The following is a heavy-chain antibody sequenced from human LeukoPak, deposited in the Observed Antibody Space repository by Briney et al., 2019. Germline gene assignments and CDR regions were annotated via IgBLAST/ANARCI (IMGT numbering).Heavy chain of an antibody. D-gene: IGHD4-17*01. CDR3: AREPYGDYLNNWFDP. J-gene: IGHJ5*02. V-gene: IGHV1-69*04. Sequence: ASVKVSCKASGGTFSSYAISWVRQAPGQGLEWMGRIIPILGIASYAQKFQGRVTITADKSTSTAYMELSSLRSEDTAVYYCAREPYGDYLNNWFDPWGQGTLVTVSS. CDR2: IIPILGIA. CDR1: GGTFSSYA.